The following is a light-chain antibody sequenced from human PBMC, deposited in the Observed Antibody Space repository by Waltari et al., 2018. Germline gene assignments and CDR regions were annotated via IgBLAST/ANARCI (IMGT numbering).Light chain of an antibody. CDR3: QQYNNWSGT. Sequence: EIVMTQSLATLSVSQGERSTLYCRATQSVSSNLAWYQQKPGQAPRLLIYGASTRATGIPARFSGSGSGTEFTLTISSMQSEDFAVYYCQQYNNWSGTFGQGTKVEIK. V-gene: IGKV3-15*01. CDR1: QSVSSN. J-gene: IGKJ1*01. CDR2: GAS.